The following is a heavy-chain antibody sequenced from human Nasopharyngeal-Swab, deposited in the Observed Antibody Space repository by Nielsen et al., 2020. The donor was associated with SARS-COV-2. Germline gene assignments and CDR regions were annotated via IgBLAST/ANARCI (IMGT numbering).Heavy chain of an antibody. V-gene: IGHV4-34*01. Sequence: WIRQPPGKGLEWIGEINHSGSTNYNPSLKGRVTISVDMSNNQFSLYLSSVTAADTAVYYCARLTYYYDSSGYTNTHPDYWGQGTLVTVSS. CDR3: ARLTYYYDSSGYTNTHPDY. D-gene: IGHD3-22*01. CDR2: INHSGST. J-gene: IGHJ4*02.